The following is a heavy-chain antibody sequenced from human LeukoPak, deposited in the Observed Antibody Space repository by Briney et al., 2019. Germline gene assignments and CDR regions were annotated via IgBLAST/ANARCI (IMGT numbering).Heavy chain of an antibody. CDR3: ARGHLTMIVVGPSFDI. D-gene: IGHD3-22*01. CDR2: INHSGST. CDR1: GYSISSGYY. J-gene: IGHJ3*02. V-gene: IGHV4-38-2*02. Sequence: PSETLSLTCTVSGYSISSGYYWGWIRQPPGKGLEWIGEINHSGSTNYNPSLKSRVTISVDTSKNQFSLKLSSVTAADTAVYYCARGHLTMIVVGPSFDIWGQGTMVTVSS.